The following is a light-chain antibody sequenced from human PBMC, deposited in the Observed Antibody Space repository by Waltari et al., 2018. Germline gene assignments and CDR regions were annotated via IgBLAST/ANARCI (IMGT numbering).Light chain of an antibody. CDR1: QSLLHRDEKTY. V-gene: IGKV2D-29*01. J-gene: IGKJ2*01. Sequence: DVGLTQTPLSLSVTSGQPPSISCTSSQSLLHRDEKTYLSWYLKKPGQPRQLLIYEVSNRFSGVPDRFSGSGSGTDVAQNIRRVEAEDFGVYSCMQSTELYTFGQGTKLEIK. CDR3: MQSTELYT. CDR2: EVS.